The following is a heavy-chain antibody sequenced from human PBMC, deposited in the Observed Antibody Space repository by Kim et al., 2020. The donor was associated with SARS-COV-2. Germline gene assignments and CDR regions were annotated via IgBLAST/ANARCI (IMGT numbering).Heavy chain of an antibody. Sequence: GSVKGRFTKSRDHSKDTLYLQMNGLRDEDTAVYYCAKSYGEYYYYYGLDVWGQGTTVSVSS. J-gene: IGHJ6*02. D-gene: IGHD5-18*01. CDR3: AKSYGEYYYYYGLDV. V-gene: IGHV3-23*01.